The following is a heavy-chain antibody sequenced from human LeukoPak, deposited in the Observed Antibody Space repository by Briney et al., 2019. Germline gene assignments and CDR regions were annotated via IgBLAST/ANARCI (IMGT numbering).Heavy chain of an antibody. V-gene: IGHV3-33*01. Sequence: GGSLRLSCSASGFSFGSYGMPWVRQAPAKGLEWVALIWYHGNDVDYADSVKGRFTISRDNCKNTLYLQMNSVRAEDTAVYFCARDFWNEPSKYFDYWGQGTLVTVSS. D-gene: IGHD3-3*01. CDR3: ARDFWNEPSKYFDY. CDR1: GFSFGSYG. CDR2: IWYHGNDV. J-gene: IGHJ4*02.